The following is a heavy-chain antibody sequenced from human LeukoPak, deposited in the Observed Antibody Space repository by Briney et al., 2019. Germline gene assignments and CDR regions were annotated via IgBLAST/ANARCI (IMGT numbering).Heavy chain of an antibody. CDR3: ASRFQIGDQINWFDP. CDR1: GFTFSSYG. V-gene: IGHV3-30*03. Sequence: PGTSLRLSCAASGFTFSSYGMHWVRQAPGKGLEWVAVISYDGSNKYYAGSVKGRFTISRDNSKNTLYLQMNSLRAEDTAVYYCASRFQIGDQINWFDPWGQGTLVTVSS. J-gene: IGHJ5*02. D-gene: IGHD3-16*01. CDR2: ISYDGSNK.